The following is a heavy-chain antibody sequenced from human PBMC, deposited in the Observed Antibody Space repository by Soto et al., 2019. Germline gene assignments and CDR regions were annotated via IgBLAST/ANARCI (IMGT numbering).Heavy chain of an antibody. CDR3: AQHPRRRFGYSYGAIDY. CDR2: ISGSGGST. CDR1: GFTFSSYA. Sequence: EVQLLESGGGLVQPGGSLRLSCAASGFTFSSYAMSWVRQAPGKGLEWVSAISGSGGSTYYADSVKGRFTISRDNSKNTLYQQMNSLRAEDTAVYYCAQHPRRRFGYSYGAIDYWGQGTLVTVSS. J-gene: IGHJ4*02. V-gene: IGHV3-23*01. D-gene: IGHD5-18*01.